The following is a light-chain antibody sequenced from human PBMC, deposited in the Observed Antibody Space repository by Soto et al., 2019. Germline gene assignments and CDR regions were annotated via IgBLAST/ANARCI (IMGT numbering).Light chain of an antibody. CDR1: QSVLYSSNNKNY. CDR2: WAS. Sequence: DIVMTQSPDSLAVSLGERATINCKSSQSVLYSSNNKNYLAWYQQKPGQPPKLLIYWASTRESGVPDRFSGSGSGTDFTLTISSLQAEDVAVYYCQQYYSTITVGQGTRLEIK. J-gene: IGKJ5*01. V-gene: IGKV4-1*01. CDR3: QQYYSTIT.